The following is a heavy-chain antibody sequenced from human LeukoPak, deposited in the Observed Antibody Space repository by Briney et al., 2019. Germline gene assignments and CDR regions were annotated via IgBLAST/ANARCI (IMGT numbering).Heavy chain of an antibody. J-gene: IGHJ6*03. CDR2: IYSGGST. Sequence: PGGSLRLSCAASGFTVSSNYMSWVRQASGKGLEWVSVIYSGGSTYYADSVKGRFTISRDNSKNTLYLQMNSLRAEDTAVYYCARNGYYDFWSGYYNGYMDVWGKGTTVTVSS. CDR3: ARNGYYDFWSGYYNGYMDV. CDR1: GFTVSSNY. V-gene: IGHV3-53*01. D-gene: IGHD3-3*01.